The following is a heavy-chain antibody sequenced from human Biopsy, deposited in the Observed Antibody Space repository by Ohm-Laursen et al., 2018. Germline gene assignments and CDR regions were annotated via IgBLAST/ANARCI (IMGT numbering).Heavy chain of an antibody. J-gene: IGHJ4*02. V-gene: IGHV4-4*07. CDR1: GGDINNFY. Sequence: SETLSLTCNVSGGDINNFYWSWIRQPAGKGLEWIGRIFPTGITNYNPSLKSRVTMSVDTSKNEFSPRLTSVTAADTAVYYCARGSLKMDYWGQGALVTVSS. CDR3: ARGSLKMDY. D-gene: IGHD3-9*01. CDR2: IFPTGIT.